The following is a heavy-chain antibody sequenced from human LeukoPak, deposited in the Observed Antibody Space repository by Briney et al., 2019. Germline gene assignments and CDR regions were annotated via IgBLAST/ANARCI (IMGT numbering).Heavy chain of an antibody. CDR2: IKQDGSQ. J-gene: IGHJ4*02. V-gene: IGHV3-7*01. CDR1: GFTFSRHW. Sequence: PGGSLRLSCAASGFTFSRHWMGWVRQAPGKGPEWVASIKQDGSQYYVDSVKGRFIISRDNAKNSLYLQMNSLRAEDTAVYSCARGPDNGDRLDFFDYWGQGTLVTVSS. D-gene: IGHD4-17*01. CDR3: ARGPDNGDRLDFFDY.